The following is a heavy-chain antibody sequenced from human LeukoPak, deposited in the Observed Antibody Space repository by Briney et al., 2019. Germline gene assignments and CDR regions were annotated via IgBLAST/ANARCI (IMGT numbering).Heavy chain of an antibody. V-gene: IGHV1-2*02. CDR3: ARVWYYDSSGRYYYYMDV. Sequence: ASVKVSCKASGYTFTGYYIHWVRQAPGQGLEWMGWINPNSGGTNYAQKFQGRVTMTTDTSTSTAYMELRSLRSDDTAVYYCARVWYYDSSGRYYYYMDVWGKGTTVTVSS. CDR1: GYTFTGYY. D-gene: IGHD3-22*01. J-gene: IGHJ6*03. CDR2: INPNSGGT.